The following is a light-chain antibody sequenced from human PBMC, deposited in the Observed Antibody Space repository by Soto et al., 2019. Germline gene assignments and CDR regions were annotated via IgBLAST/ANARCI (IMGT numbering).Light chain of an antibody. V-gene: IGLV1-44*01. CDR3: AAWDDSLTGPV. CDR2: NNN. J-gene: IGLJ1*01. Sequence: QSALTQPPSASGTPGQTVIISCSGSRSDIGSNSVNWYQHLPGTAPKLLIYNNNQRPSGVPDRFSGSKSGTSASLAISGLQSEHEADSYCAAWDDSLTGPVLGNGTKVT. CDR1: RSDIGSNS.